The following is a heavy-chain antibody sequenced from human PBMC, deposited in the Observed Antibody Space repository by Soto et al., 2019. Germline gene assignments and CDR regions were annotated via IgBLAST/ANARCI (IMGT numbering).Heavy chain of an antibody. V-gene: IGHV3-21*01. D-gene: IGHD6-13*01. Sequence: GGSLRLSCAASGFTFSSYSMNWVRQAPGKGLEWVSSISSSSSYIYYADSVKGRFTISRDNAKNSLYLQMNSLRAEDTAVYYCARDRAAAGLGYYYYYMDVWGKGTTVTVSS. CDR1: GFTFSSYS. CDR3: ARDRAAAGLGYYYYYMDV. CDR2: ISSSSSYI. J-gene: IGHJ6*03.